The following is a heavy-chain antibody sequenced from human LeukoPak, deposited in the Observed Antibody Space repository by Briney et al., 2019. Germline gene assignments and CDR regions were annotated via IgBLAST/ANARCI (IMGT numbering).Heavy chain of an antibody. CDR3: ASSIGGAAAGTAADY. CDR1: GGSISSGSYY. CDR2: IYTSGST. V-gene: IGHV4-61*02. Sequence: SQTLSLTCTVSGGSISSGSYYWSWIRQPAGKGLEWIGRIYTSGSTNYNPSLKSRVTISVDTSKNQFSLKLSSVTAADTAVYYCASSIGGAAAGTAADYWGQGTLVTVSS. J-gene: IGHJ4*02. D-gene: IGHD6-13*01.